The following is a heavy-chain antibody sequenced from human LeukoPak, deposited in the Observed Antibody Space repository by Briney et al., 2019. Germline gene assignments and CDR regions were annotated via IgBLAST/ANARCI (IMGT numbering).Heavy chain of an antibody. CDR1: GFTFSDYY. D-gene: IGHD3-22*01. Sequence: GGSLRLSCAASGFTFSDYYMSWIRQAPGKGLEWVSYISSSGSTIYYADSVKGRFTISRDNAKNSLYLQMNSLRAEDTAVYYCAKSPQWLYYYYYMDVWGKGTTVTVSS. CDR3: AKSPQWLYYYYYMDV. V-gene: IGHV3-11*01. J-gene: IGHJ6*03. CDR2: ISSSGSTI.